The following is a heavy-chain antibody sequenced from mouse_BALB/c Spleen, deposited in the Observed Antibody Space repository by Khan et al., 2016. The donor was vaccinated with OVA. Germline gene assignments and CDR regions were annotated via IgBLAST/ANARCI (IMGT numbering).Heavy chain of an antibody. Sequence: QVQLQQSGPGLVAPSQSLSITCTVSGFSLTSDGVSWVRQPPGKGLEWLGVIWGDGSTNYHSALRSRLSIRKDNSKSQVFLKLDSLQTDDTATYYCAKLRVFYFDSWGQGTTLTVSS. V-gene: IGHV2-3*01. CDR1: GFSLTSDG. CDR3: AKLRVFYFDS. J-gene: IGHJ2*01. CDR2: IWGDGST.